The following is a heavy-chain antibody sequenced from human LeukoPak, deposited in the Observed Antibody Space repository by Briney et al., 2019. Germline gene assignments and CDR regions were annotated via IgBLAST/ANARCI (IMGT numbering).Heavy chain of an antibody. CDR3: ARSWSMVRGVGSHWFDP. D-gene: IGHD3-10*01. CDR1: GYTFTSYY. Sequence: ASVKVSCKAAGYTFTSYYIHWVRHAPGQGLEWRGIINPSGGSTSYAQKFQGRVTMTRDTSTSTVYMELSSLRSEDTAVYYCARSWSMVRGVGSHWFDPWGQGTLVTVSS. CDR2: INPSGGST. J-gene: IGHJ5*02. V-gene: IGHV1-46*01.